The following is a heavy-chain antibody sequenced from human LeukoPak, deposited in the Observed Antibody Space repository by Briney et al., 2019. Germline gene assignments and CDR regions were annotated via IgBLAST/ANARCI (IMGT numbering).Heavy chain of an antibody. Sequence: SETLSLTCAVYGGSFSGYYWSWIRQPPGKGLEWIGEINHSGSTNYNPSLKGRVTISVDTSKNQFSLKLSSVTAADTAVYYCARASSWYVSYYGMDVWGKGTTVTVSS. CDR1: GGSFSGYY. CDR3: ARASSWYVSYYGMDV. CDR2: INHSGST. D-gene: IGHD6-13*01. V-gene: IGHV4-34*01. J-gene: IGHJ6*04.